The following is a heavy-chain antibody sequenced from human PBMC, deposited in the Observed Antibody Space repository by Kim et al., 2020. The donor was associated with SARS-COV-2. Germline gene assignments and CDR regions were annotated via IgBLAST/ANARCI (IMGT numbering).Heavy chain of an antibody. J-gene: IGHJ3*02. D-gene: IGHD2-2*02. V-gene: IGHV4-34*01. CDR3: ARPNCSSTSCYSGDDAFDI. Sequence: RVTISVDTSKNQFSLKLSSVTAADTAVYYCARPNCSSTSCYSGDDAFDIWGQGTMVTVSS.